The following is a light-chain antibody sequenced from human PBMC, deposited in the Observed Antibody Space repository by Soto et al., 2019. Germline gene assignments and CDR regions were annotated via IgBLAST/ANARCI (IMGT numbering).Light chain of an antibody. CDR1: QSVYSN. CDR2: GAS. J-gene: IGKJ4*01. CDR3: QQYNNWPPLT. Sequence: EIVLTQSPGTLSLSPGERATLSCRASQSVYSNFLARYQKKPGQAPRLLIYGASSRATGIPDRFSGSGSGTEFTLTISSLQSEDFAVYSCQQYNNWPPLTFGGGTKVDIK. V-gene: IGKV3D-15*01.